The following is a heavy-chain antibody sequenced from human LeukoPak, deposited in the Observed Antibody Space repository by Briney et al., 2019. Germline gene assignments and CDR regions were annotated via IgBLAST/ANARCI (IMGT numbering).Heavy chain of an antibody. J-gene: IGHJ4*01. CDR2: INSDVSST. Sequence: GGSLRLSCAASGFTFSSYWMHSVRQATGRGLGWVSIINSDVSSTSYANSVNGQSTTARTNTKNTLYLQMNSLTAEGTAVYYCARRIAVAGNFDYWGQGTLVTVSS. V-gene: IGHV3-74*01. CDR1: GFTFSSYW. CDR3: ARRIAVAGNFDY. D-gene: IGHD6-19*01.